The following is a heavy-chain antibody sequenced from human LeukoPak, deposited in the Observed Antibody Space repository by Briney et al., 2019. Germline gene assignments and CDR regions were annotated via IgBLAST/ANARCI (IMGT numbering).Heavy chain of an antibody. CDR1: GYTFTDYY. J-gene: IGHJ5*02. Sequence: GASVKVSCKPSGYTFTDYYMHWVRQAPGQGLEWMGWINPNSGVISSAQKFRGRVTMTRDTSITTVYMEVRWLTSDDTAIYHCARADRLDGAPYLIGPWGQGTLVTVSS. V-gene: IGHV1-2*02. CDR2: INPNSGVI. CDR3: ARADRLDGAPYLIGP. D-gene: IGHD2-21*01.